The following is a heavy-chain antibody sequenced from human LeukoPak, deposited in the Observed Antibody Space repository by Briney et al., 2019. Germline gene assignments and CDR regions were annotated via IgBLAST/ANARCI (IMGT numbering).Heavy chain of an antibody. Sequence: PGGSLRLSCSASGFTVSSNYMSWVRQAPGKGLEWVSVMYSGGNTDYADSVKGRFTISRDNSKNTVFLQMNSLRAEDTAVYFCARDYGSYYSWGQGTLVTVSS. CDR1: GFTVSSNY. J-gene: IGHJ4*02. D-gene: IGHD1-26*01. CDR2: MYSGGNT. V-gene: IGHV3-53*01. CDR3: ARDYGSYYS.